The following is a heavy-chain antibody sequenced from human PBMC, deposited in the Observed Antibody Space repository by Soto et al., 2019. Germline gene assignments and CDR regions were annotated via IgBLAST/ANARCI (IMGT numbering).Heavy chain of an antibody. D-gene: IGHD2-21*01. V-gene: IGHV2-5*02. CDR1: GFSLSTSGVG. CDR3: AHLTCEGGGDCYSPYYFDY. CDR2: IYWDDDK. J-gene: IGHJ4*02. Sequence: SGPTLVNPTQTLTLTCTFSGFSLSTSGVGVGWIRQPPGKALEWLALIYWDDDKRYSPSLKSRLTITKDTSKNQGVLTMTNMDPVETATYYCAHLTCEGGGDCYSPYYFDYWGQGTLVTVSS.